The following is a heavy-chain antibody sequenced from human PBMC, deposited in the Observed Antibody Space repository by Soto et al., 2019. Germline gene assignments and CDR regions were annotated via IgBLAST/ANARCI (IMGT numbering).Heavy chain of an antibody. CDR2: VTTGGPT. Sequence: GGSLRLSCVASGFTFKTAWMAWVRQAPGKGLEWVGHVTTGGPTHYAAPVKGKFTISRDDSKNTAYLQMNSLKAEDTAVYYCATDLPTEGAGEFDYWGQGTPVTV. CDR3: ATDLPTEGAGEFDY. V-gene: IGHV3-15*01. CDR1: GFTFKTAW. J-gene: IGHJ4*02. D-gene: IGHD1-26*01.